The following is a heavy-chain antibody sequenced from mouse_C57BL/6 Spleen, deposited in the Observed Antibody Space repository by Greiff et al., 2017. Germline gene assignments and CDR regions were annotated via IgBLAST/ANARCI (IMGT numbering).Heavy chain of an antibody. Sequence: EVQLQQSGPVLVKPGASVKMSCKASGYTFTDYYMNWVKQSHGKSLEWIGVINPYNGGTSYNQKFKGKATLTVDKSSSTAYMELNSLTSEDSAVYYCARGVTTKYFDVWGTGTTVTVSS. V-gene: IGHV1-19*01. CDR1: GYTFTDYY. CDR3: ARGVTTKYFDV. CDR2: INPYNGGT. J-gene: IGHJ1*03. D-gene: IGHD2-2*01.